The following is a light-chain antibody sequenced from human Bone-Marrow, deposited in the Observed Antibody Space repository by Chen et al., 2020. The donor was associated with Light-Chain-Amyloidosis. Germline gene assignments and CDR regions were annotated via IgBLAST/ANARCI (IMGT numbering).Light chain of an antibody. CDR1: DLPTKY. V-gene: IGLV3-25*03. CDR2: RDT. Sequence: SYELTQPPSVSVSPGQTSRITCSGDDLPTKYAYWYQQKTGQAPVLVIHRDTERPSGISERFSGSSSGTTATLTISGVQAEDEADYHCQSADSSGTYEVIFGGGTKLNVL. J-gene: IGLJ2*01. CDR3: QSADSSGTYEVI.